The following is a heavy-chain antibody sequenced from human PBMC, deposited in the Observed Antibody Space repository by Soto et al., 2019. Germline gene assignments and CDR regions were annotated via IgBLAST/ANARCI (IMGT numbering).Heavy chain of an antibody. CDR1: GGSISSGGYY. J-gene: IGHJ3*02. Sequence: SETLSLTCTVSGGSISSGGYYWSWIRQHPGKGLEWIGYIYYSGSTYYNPSLKSRVTISVDTSKNQFSLKLSSVTAADTAVYYCARVYDSSVPGGYDAFDIWGQGTMVTVSS. CDR3: ARVYDSSVPGGYDAFDI. V-gene: IGHV4-31*03. D-gene: IGHD3-22*01. CDR2: IYYSGST.